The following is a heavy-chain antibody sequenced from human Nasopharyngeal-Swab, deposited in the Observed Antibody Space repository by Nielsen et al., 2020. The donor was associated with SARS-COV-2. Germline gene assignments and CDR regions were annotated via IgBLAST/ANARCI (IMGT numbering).Heavy chain of an antibody. Sequence: GESLKISCAASGFTFSSFGMHWVRQAPGKGLEWVAFIAHDASNEYYGDSVKGRFSISRDSSKTTLYLKMDSRRGEDTAVYYCARYASAHYGAFYWGRGTLVTVSS. CDR1: GFTFSSFG. D-gene: IGHD4-17*01. J-gene: IGHJ4*02. CDR3: ARYASAHYGAFY. CDR2: IAHDASNE. V-gene: IGHV3-30*03.